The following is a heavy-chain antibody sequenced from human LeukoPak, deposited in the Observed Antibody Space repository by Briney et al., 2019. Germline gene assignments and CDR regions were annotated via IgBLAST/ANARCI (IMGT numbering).Heavy chain of an antibody. J-gene: IGHJ6*02. Sequence: QPGGSLLLSCIASGFTFSSNDMHWVRQAPGKGLEWVSYISYSGSATTYGDSVKGRFTIFRDNTKNSFYLQMDSLRAEDTAVYYYARRNSNVGGGFDVWGQGTTVTVSS. CDR3: ARRNSNVGGGFDV. V-gene: IGHV3-48*03. CDR1: GFTFSSND. CDR2: ISYSGSAT. D-gene: IGHD1-1*01.